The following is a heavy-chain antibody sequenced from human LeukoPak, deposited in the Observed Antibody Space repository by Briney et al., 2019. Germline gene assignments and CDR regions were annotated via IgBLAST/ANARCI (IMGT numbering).Heavy chain of an antibody. CDR2: IYYSGST. Sequence: SETLSLTCTVSGGSISSYYWSWIRQPPGKGLEWIGYIYYSGSTNYNPSLKSRVTISVDTSKNQFSLKLSSVTAVDTAVYYCARGKGYYESSGYYPFDYWGQGTLVTVSS. J-gene: IGHJ4*02. CDR1: GGSISSYY. CDR3: ARGKGYYESSGYYPFDY. V-gene: IGHV4-59*01. D-gene: IGHD3-22*01.